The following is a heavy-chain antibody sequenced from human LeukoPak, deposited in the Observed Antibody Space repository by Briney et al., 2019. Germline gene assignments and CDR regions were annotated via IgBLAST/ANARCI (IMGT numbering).Heavy chain of an antibody. Sequence: GGSLRLSCAASGFTFSSYWMSWVRQAPGKGLEWVANIKQDGSEKYYVDSAKGRFTISRDNAKNSLYLQMNSLRAEDTAVYYCARRGYDILTGYYHHAFDYWGQGTLVTVSS. CDR2: IKQDGSEK. D-gene: IGHD3-9*01. V-gene: IGHV3-7*01. J-gene: IGHJ4*02. CDR3: ARRGYDILTGYYHHAFDY. CDR1: GFTFSSYW.